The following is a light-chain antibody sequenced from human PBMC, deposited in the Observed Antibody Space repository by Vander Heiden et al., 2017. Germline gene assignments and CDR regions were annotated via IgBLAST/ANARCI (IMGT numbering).Light chain of an antibody. J-gene: IGKJ2*01. CDR1: QSIASF. CDR2: DAS. V-gene: IGKV1-39*01. Sequence: DIQMTQSPSSLSASVGDRVTITCRASQSIASFLNWYQQKPGKAPNLLIYDASTLQSGVPSRFTAIGSGTDFTLTISSLQPEDFATYYCQQGYTIPLTFGQGTKVEIK. CDR3: QQGYTIPLT.